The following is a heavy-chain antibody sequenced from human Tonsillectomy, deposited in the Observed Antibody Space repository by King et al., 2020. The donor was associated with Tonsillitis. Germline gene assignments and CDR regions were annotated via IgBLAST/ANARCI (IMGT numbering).Heavy chain of an antibody. CDR3: ARRGYGDQLFDY. CDR2: IYYSGST. CDR1: GGSISSGSYY. J-gene: IGHJ4*02. V-gene: IGHV4-39*07. D-gene: IGHD4-17*01. Sequence: QLQESGPGLVKPSETLSLTCTVSGGSISSGSYYWGWIRQPPGKGLEWIGTIYYSGSTYYNPSLKSRVTISVDTSKNQFSLKLSSVTDADTAVYYCARRGYGDQLFDYWGQGTLATVSS.